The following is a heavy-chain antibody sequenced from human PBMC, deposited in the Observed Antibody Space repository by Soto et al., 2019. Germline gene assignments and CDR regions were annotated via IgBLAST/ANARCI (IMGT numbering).Heavy chain of an antibody. V-gene: IGHV1-2*04. CDR2: INLNSGGT. CDR3: ARDSGGAIVVVPAAYGMDV. CDR1: GYTFTDYY. Sequence: QVQLVQSGAEVKKPGASLKVSCKASGYTFTDYYMHWVRQAPGQGLEWMGWINLNSGGTQYAQNFQGWVTMTRDTSISSAYMEVSRLTSDDTAVYYCARDSGGAIVVVPAAYGMDVWGQGTTVTVSS. D-gene: IGHD2-2*01. J-gene: IGHJ6*02.